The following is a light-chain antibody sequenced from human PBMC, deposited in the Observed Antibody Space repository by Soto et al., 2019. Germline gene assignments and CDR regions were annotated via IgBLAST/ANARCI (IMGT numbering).Light chain of an antibody. CDR1: SSDVGGYNY. Sequence: QSVLTQPPSASGSPGQSVTISCTGTSSDVGGYNYVSWYQQHPGKAPKLMIYEVTKRPSGAPDRFSGSKSGNTASLTVSGLQAEDEADYYCSSYAGSNNVLFGGGTQLTVL. V-gene: IGLV2-8*01. J-gene: IGLJ2*01. CDR3: SSYAGSNNVL. CDR2: EVT.